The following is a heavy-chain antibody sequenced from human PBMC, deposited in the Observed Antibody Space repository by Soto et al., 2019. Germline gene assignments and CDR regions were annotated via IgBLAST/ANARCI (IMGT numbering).Heavy chain of an antibody. CDR1: GFIFSGYA. J-gene: IGHJ4*02. Sequence: LRLSCAASGFIFSGYAMNWVRQTPGKGLEWVSGISGSGVSTYYADSVKGRFSISRDNSKNTLYLQMNSLRAEDTAIYYCVKVRGGFYTYYFDYWGQGTLVTVSS. CDR3: VKVRGGFYTYYFDY. D-gene: IGHD3-10*01. V-gene: IGHV3-23*01. CDR2: ISGSGVST.